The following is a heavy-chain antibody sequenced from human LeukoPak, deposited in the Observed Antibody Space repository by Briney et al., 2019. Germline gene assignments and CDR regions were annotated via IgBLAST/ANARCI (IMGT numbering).Heavy chain of an antibody. D-gene: IGHD3-9*01. CDR1: GGSFSGYY. CDR2: INHSGST. V-gene: IGHV4-34*01. Sequence: PSETLSLTCAVYGGSFSGYYWSWNRQPPGKGLEWIGEINHSGSTNYNPSLKSRVTISVDTFKNQFSLKLISVTGADTALYYCGRGLTYYDIVTGYMASTYFDYWGQGTLVTVSS. CDR3: GRGLTYYDIVTGYMASTYFDY. J-gene: IGHJ4*02.